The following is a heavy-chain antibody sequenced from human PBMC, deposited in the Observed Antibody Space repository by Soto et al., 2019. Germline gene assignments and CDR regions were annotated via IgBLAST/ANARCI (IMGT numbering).Heavy chain of an antibody. Sequence: QVQLVESGGGVVQPGRSLRLSCEASGFTFSSYGMHWVRQAPGKGLEWVAVISYDGSNKYYADSVKGRFTISRDNSKNTLYLQMNSLRAEDTAVYYCAKGSEYSSSEPVDYWGQGTLVTVSS. D-gene: IGHD6-6*01. J-gene: IGHJ4*02. CDR1: GFTFSSYG. CDR3: AKGSEYSSSEPVDY. V-gene: IGHV3-30*18. CDR2: ISYDGSNK.